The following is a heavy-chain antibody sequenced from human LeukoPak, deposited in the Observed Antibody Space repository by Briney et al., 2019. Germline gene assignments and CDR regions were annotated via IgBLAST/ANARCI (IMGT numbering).Heavy chain of an antibody. CDR3: AKFPSQHLVYFDY. J-gene: IGHJ4*02. CDR2: ISGSGGST. CDR1: GFTFSSYA. D-gene: IGHD6-13*01. V-gene: IGHV3-23*01. Sequence: GGSLRLSCAASGFTFSSYAMSWVRQAPGKGLEWVSAISGSGGSTYYAESVKGRFTISRDNSKNTLYLQMNSLRAEDTAVYYCAKFPSQHLVYFDYWGQGTLVTVSS.